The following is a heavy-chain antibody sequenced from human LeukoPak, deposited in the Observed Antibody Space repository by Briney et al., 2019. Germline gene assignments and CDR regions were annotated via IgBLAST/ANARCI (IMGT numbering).Heavy chain of an antibody. V-gene: IGHV3-48*02. CDR1: EFTFSSYN. Sequence: PGGSLRLSCAASEFTFSSYNMNWVRQAPGKGLQWVSYISSGSSSIYYADSVKGRFTISRDNAKNSLYLQMNSLRDEDTAVYYCARGLFGELLWSRYGMDVWGQGTTVTVSS. CDR2: ISSGSSSI. J-gene: IGHJ6*02. D-gene: IGHD3-10*01. CDR3: ARGLFGELLWSRYGMDV.